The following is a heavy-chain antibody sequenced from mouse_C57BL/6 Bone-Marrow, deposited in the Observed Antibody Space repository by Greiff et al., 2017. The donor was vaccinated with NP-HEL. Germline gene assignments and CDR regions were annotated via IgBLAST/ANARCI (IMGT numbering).Heavy chain of an antibody. D-gene: IGHD1-1*01. CDR2: ISYDGSN. V-gene: IGHV3-6*01. CDR1: GYSITSGYY. J-gene: IGHJ3*01. CDR3: ARDLLLRSSRRDWFAY. Sequence: EVKLQESGPGLVKPSQSLSLTCSVTGYSITSGYYWNWIRQFPGNKLEWMGYISYDGSNNYNPSLKNRISITRDTSKNQFFLKLNSVTTEDTATYYCARDLLLRSSRRDWFAYWGQGTLVTVSA.